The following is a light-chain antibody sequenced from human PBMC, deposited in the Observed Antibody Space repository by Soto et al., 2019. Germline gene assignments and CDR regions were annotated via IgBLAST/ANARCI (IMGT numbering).Light chain of an antibody. J-gene: IGKJ1*01. Sequence: DIQMTQSPSTLSASVGDRVTITCRASQSISSWLAWYQQKPGKAPKLLIYKASSLESGVPSRFSGSGSGTEFTLTISGLQPDDFATYYFQQYNSYWTFGQGTKVEIK. CDR2: KAS. CDR3: QQYNSYWT. V-gene: IGKV1-5*03. CDR1: QSISSW.